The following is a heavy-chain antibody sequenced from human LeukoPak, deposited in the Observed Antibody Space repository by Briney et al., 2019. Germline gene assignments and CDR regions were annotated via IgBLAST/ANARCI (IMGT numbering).Heavy chain of an antibody. CDR2: ISSSGSTI. CDR1: GFTFSSYE. Sequence: PGGSLRLSCAASGFTFSSYEMNWARQAPGKGLEWVSYISSSGSTINYADSVKGRFTISRDNAKKSLYLQMNSLRAEDTAVYYCARMMEDGEGFDYWGQGTLVTVSS. D-gene: IGHD4-17*01. J-gene: IGHJ4*02. V-gene: IGHV3-48*03. CDR3: ARMMEDGEGFDY.